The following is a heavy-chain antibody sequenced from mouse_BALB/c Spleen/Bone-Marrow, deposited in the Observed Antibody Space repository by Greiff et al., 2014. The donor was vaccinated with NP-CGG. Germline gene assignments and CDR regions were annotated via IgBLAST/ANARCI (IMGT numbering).Heavy chain of an antibody. V-gene: IGHV5-4*02. CDR1: GFTFSDYY. CDR3: ARDRGVQGYAMDY. D-gene: IGHD2-14*01. CDR2: ISDGGSYT. J-gene: IGHJ4*01. Sequence: EVQLQQSGGGLVKPGGSLKLSCAASGFTFSDYYMYWVRQTPEKRLEWVATISDGGSYTYYPDSVKGRFTISRDTAKNNLYLQMSSLKSEDTAMYYCARDRGVQGYAMDYWGQGTSVTVSS.